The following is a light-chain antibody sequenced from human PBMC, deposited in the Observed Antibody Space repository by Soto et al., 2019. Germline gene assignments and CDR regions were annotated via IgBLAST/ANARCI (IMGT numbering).Light chain of an antibody. J-gene: IGLJ2*01. CDR1: SSNIGNNY. CDR2: DNN. V-gene: IGLV1-51*01. Sequence: QSVLTQPPSVSAAPGQKVTIPCSGSSSNIGNNYVSWYQHLPGTAPKLLIYDNNERPSGIPDRFSGSKSDTSATLGITGLQTGDEADYYCGTWDTSLSAVVFGGGTKLTVL. CDR3: GTWDTSLSAVV.